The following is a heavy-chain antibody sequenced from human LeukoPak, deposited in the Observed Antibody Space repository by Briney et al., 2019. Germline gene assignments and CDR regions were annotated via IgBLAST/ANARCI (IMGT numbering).Heavy chain of an antibody. J-gene: IGHJ4*02. D-gene: IGHD2-2*02. CDR2: MNPNSGNT. CDR1: GYTFTSYD. V-gene: IGHV1-8*01. CDR3: ARGSSDCSSASCYNF. Sequence: GASVKVSCKASGYTFTSYDINWVRQATGQGPEWMGWMNPNSGNTGYAQNFQGRVTMTRDTSISTAYMELASLTSDDTAVYYCARGSSDCSSASCYNFWGQGTLVTVSA.